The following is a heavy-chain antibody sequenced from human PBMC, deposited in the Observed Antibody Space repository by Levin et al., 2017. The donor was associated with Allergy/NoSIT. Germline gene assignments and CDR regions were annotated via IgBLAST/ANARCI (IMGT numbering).Heavy chain of an antibody. J-gene: IGHJ4*02. D-gene: IGHD1-7*01. Sequence: GGSLRLSCAASGFTFSDHFMDWVRQAPGKGLEWVGRIRNKPNSYTTEYAASVKGRFTISRDDSRNSLYLQMTSLKTEDTAMYYCARHWNYVYDYWGQGTLVTVSA. V-gene: IGHV3-72*01. CDR3: ARHWNYVYDY. CDR1: GFTFSDHF. CDR2: IRNKPNSYTT.